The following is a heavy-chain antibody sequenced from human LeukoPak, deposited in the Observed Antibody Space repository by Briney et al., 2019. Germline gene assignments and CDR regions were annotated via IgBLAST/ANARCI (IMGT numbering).Heavy chain of an antibody. Sequence: SVKVSCKASGGTFSSYAISWVRQAPGQGLEWMGGIIPIFGTANYAQKFQGRVTITADESTSTAYMELSSLRPEDTAVYYCAKVGETGYYSPEYYWGQGTLVTVSS. D-gene: IGHD3-9*01. CDR3: AKVGETGYYSPEYY. CDR1: GGTFSSYA. J-gene: IGHJ4*02. V-gene: IGHV1-69*13. CDR2: IIPIFGTA.